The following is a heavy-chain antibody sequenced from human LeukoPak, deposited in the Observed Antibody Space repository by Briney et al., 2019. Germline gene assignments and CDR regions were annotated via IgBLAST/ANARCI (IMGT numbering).Heavy chain of an antibody. D-gene: IGHD3-10*02. J-gene: IGHJ4*02. CDR1: GFTFSNYA. CDR2: ISAYGDSK. Sequence: GGSLRLSCAASGFTFSNYATSWVRQAPGKGLEWVSGISAYGDSKYYADSVNGRFTISRDNSKNTLYLQMNSLRAEDTAVYYCAKARTDMFSLSWFDYWGQGTLVTVCS. V-gene: IGHV3-23*01. CDR3: AKARTDMFSLSWFDY.